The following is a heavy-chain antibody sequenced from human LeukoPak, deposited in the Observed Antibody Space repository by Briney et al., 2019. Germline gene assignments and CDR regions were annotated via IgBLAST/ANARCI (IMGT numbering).Heavy chain of an antibody. Sequence: SETLSLTCTVSGGSITSYYRSWVRQSPVKGLEWIGYMYYSGSTKYNPSLKSRVTISVDTSKNQFSLKLSSVTAADTAVYYCARLPMAVTPHVDHWGQGTLVTVSS. CDR1: GGSITSYY. CDR2: MYYSGST. V-gene: IGHV4-59*01. D-gene: IGHD4-23*01. CDR3: ARLPMAVTPHVDH. J-gene: IGHJ4*02.